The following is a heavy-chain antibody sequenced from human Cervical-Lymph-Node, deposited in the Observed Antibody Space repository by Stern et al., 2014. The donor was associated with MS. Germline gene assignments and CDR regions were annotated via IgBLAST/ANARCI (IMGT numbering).Heavy chain of an antibody. D-gene: IGHD3-22*01. Sequence: VQLVESGPGLVKPSETLSLTCSVSGTSTISHSWSWFRQSPGKGLEWIGNIYYTGSTNYNPSLKSRVSMSVDTSKNQFSVKVTSVTAADTAVYYCARLAASSSGPFDYWGQGTLVTVSS. J-gene: IGHJ4*02. CDR3: ARLAASSSGPFDY. CDR1: GTSTISHS. V-gene: IGHV4-59*11. CDR2: IYYTGST.